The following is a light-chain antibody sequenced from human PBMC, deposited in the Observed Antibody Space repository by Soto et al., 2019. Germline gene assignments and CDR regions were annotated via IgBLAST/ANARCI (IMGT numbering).Light chain of an antibody. CDR2: GAS. V-gene: IGKV3-20*01. Sequence: EIVLTQSPGTLSLPPGERATLSCRASQSVSSSYLAWYQQKSGQAPRLLIYGASSRATGIPDRFSGSGSGTDFTLTISRLEPEDFAVYYCQQYGSSSFTFGPGTKVEIK. CDR1: QSVSSSY. CDR3: QQYGSSSFT. J-gene: IGKJ3*01.